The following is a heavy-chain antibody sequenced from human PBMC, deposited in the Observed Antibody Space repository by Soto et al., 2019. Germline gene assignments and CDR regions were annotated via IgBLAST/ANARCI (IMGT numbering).Heavy chain of an antibody. J-gene: IGHJ4*02. V-gene: IGHV3-30*03. D-gene: IGHD3-22*01. Sequence: PGCSLRLCCAASVFSLSTYGMHWVRQAPGKGLEVVAFISNDGSNKYYADSVKGRFTISRDNAKNSLYLQMNSLRAEATAVYYCARGNSYYDSSRYIDYWGLGTLVPVSS. CDR3: ARGNSYYDSSRYIDY. CDR1: VFSLSTYG. CDR2: ISNDGSNK.